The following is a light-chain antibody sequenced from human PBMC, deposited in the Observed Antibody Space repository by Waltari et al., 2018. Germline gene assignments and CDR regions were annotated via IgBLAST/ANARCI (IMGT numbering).Light chain of an antibody. J-gene: IGKJ2*01. CDR1: QSVSSSY. V-gene: IGKV3-20*01. CDR3: QQYGSSLPYT. Sequence: EIVLTQSPGTLSLSPGERATLSCRASQSVSSSYLAWYQQKPGQAPRHLSYGASSRATGIPDRFSGSGSGTDFTLTISRLEPEDFAVYYCQQYGSSLPYTFGQGTKLEIK. CDR2: GAS.